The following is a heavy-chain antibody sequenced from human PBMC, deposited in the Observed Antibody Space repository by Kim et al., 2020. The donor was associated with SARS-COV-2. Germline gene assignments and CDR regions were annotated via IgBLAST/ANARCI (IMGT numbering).Heavy chain of an antibody. D-gene: IGHD2-2*03. CDR1: GFIVRSSY. V-gene: IGHV3-53*01. Sequence: GGSLRLSCAGSGFIVRSSYMTWVRQAPGKGLDWVSVTYADGTTYYADSVKGRFTISSDNSGNTQFLQMNNLRVEDTAVYYCAKVKPIPGGYWMDVWGQGTRVPVSS. J-gene: IGHJ6*02. CDR3: AKVKPIPGGYWMDV. CDR2: TYADGTT.